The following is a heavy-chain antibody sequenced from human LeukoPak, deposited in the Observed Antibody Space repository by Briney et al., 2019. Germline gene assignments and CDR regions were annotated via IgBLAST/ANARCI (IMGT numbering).Heavy chain of an antibody. CDR2: INAGSGNT. CDR3: ARGEQQLVRRYFDY. Sequence: GASVKVFCKVSGYTFTSYAMHWVRQAPGQRLEWMGWINAGSGNTKYSQKFQGRVTITRDTSASTAYMELSSLRSEDTAVYYCARGEQQLVRRYFDYWGQGTLVTVSS. V-gene: IGHV1-3*01. J-gene: IGHJ4*02. CDR1: GYTFTSYA. D-gene: IGHD6-13*01.